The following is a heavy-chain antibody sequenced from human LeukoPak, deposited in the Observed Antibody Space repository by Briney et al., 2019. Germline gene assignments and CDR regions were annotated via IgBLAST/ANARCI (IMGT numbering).Heavy chain of an antibody. J-gene: IGHJ4*02. CDR3: ATGGKSGLDWKGPWAY. CDR2: IRSSGGNT. Sequence: GGSLRLSCAASGFTFSSYEMNWVRQAPGKGLEWVSHIRSSGGNTYYADSVKGRFTISRDNAKNSLYLQMNSLRAEDTATYYCATGGKSGLDWKGPWAYWGQGTLVTVSS. V-gene: IGHV3-48*03. CDR1: GFTFSSYE. D-gene: IGHD5-12*01.